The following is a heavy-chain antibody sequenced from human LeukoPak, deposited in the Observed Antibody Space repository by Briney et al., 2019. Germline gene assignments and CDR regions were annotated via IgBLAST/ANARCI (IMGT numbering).Heavy chain of an antibody. V-gene: IGHV1-69*11. CDR3: TIIPNVILFAHYFEY. D-gene: IGHD2-21*01. CDR1: GGTFSSYA. J-gene: IGHJ4*02. CDR2: IIPFLGTT. Sequence: SVKVSCKASGGTFSSYAISWVRQAPGQGLEWMGSIIPFLGTTNYAQKFQGRVTITADEPTRTAYMELTYVRSDDTAVYYCTIIPNVILFAHYFEYWGQGTLVTVSS.